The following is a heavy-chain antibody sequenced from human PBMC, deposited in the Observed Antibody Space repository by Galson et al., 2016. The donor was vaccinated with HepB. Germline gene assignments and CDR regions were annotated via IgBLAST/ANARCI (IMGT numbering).Heavy chain of an antibody. Sequence: SLRLSCAASGFTSSGYAMHWVRQAPGKGLEWVAVVSYDGSIISYADSVKGRFTISRHNSKNTLYLQMNSLRAEDTALYYCVRDLDDYIWGTYRTLDYWGQGTLVTVSS. J-gene: IGHJ4*02. D-gene: IGHD3-16*01. CDR3: VRDLDDYIWGTYRTLDY. V-gene: IGHV3-30*04. CDR2: VSYDGSII. CDR1: GFTSSGYA.